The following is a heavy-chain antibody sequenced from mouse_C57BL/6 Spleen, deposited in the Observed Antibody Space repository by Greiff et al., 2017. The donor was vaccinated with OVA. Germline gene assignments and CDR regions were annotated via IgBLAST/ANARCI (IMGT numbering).Heavy chain of an antibody. V-gene: IGHV1-19*01. CDR1: GYTFTDYY. Sequence: VQLQQSGPVLVKPGASVKMSCKASGYTFTDYYMNWVKQSHGKSLEWIGVINPYNGGTSYNQKFKGKSTLTVYKSSSTAYLEHNSLTTEDSAVYDCARRSTTVVVDYYARDDWGQGTAVTVSS. J-gene: IGHJ4*01. D-gene: IGHD1-1*01. CDR3: ARRSTTVVVDYYARDD. CDR2: INPYNGGT.